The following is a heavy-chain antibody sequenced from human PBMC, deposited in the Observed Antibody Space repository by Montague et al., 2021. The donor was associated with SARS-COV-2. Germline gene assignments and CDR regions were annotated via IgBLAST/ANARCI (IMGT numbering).Heavy chain of an antibody. CDR3: ARGSDYYGSGSYSPPYFDY. CDR2: ISSSSSYI. Sequence: PLRLSCAASGFTFSSYSMNWVRQAPGKGLEWVSSISSSSSYIYYADSVKGRFTISRDNAKNSLYLQMNSLRAEDTAVYYCARGSDYYGSGSYSPPYFDYWGQGTLVTVSS. J-gene: IGHJ4*02. CDR1: GFTFSSYS. D-gene: IGHD3-10*01. V-gene: IGHV3-21*01.